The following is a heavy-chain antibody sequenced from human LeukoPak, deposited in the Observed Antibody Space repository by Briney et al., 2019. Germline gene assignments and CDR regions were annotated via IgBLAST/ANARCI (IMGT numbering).Heavy chain of an antibody. V-gene: IGHV1-2*02. Sequence: GASVKVSCKASGYTFTGYYMHWVRQAPGQGLEWMGWINPNSGGTNYAQKFQGRVTMTRDTSISTAYMELSRLRSDDTAVYYCARDWYYGSGSYYKITGDYWGQGTLVTVSS. J-gene: IGHJ4*02. D-gene: IGHD3-10*01. CDR3: ARDWYYGSGSYYKITGDY. CDR2: INPNSGGT. CDR1: GYTFTGYY.